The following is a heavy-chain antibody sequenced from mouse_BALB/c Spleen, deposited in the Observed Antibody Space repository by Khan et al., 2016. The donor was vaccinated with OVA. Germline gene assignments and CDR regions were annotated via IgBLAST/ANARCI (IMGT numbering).Heavy chain of an antibody. CDR2: INPTSGYT. CDR1: GYTFTSYW. J-gene: IGHJ2*01. Sequence: QVQLQQSGAELATPGASVKMSCKASGYTFTSYWMHWIKQRPGQGLEWIGYINPTSGYTDYNQKFKDKATLTADKSSSTAYMQLSSLTSDDSAVXYCARDRIDYWGQGTALTVSS. CDR3: ARDRIDY. V-gene: IGHV1-4*01.